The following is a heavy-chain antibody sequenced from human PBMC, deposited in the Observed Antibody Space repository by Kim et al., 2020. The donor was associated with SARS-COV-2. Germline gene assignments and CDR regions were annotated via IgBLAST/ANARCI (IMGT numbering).Heavy chain of an antibody. V-gene: IGHV3-11*01. CDR1: GFTFSDFY. Sequence: GGSLRLSCEASGFTFSDFYMNWVRLVPGKGLEWIAFISTGGTDTFYSDSVKGRFTVSRDNAKNSLYLQMNSLRAEDTALYYCARDVFHRSGYSPFNVWG. J-gene: IGHJ3*01. CDR3: ARDVFHRSGYSPFNV. CDR2: ISTGGTDT. D-gene: IGHD3-3*01.